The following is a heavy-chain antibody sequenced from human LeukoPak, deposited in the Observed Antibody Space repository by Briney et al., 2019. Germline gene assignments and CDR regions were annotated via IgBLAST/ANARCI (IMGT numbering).Heavy chain of an antibody. CDR2: IKQDGSEE. D-gene: IGHD6-6*01. Sequence: GGSLRLSCAASGFTFSNHWMSWVRQAPGKGLEWVANIKQDGSEEVYVDSVKGRFTISRDNAKNSLFLQMNTLRAEDTAVYYCARDPYSSTWSYGMDVWGQGTTVTVSS. V-gene: IGHV3-7*05. CDR3: ARDPYSSTWSYGMDV. CDR1: GFTFSNHW. J-gene: IGHJ6*02.